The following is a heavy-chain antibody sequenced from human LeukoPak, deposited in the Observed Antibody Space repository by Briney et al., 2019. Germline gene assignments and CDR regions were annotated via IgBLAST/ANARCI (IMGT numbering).Heavy chain of an antibody. CDR1: GGSISSSSYY. D-gene: IGHD6-19*01. J-gene: IGHJ4*02. V-gene: IGHV4-39*01. Sequence: SETLSLTCTVSGGSISSSSYYWGWIRQPPGKGLEWIGSIYYSGSTYYNPSLKSRVTISVDTSKNQFSLKLTSVTAADTAVYYCAGHYTSGWASDYWGQGTLVTVSS. CDR3: AGHYTSGWASDY. CDR2: IYYSGST.